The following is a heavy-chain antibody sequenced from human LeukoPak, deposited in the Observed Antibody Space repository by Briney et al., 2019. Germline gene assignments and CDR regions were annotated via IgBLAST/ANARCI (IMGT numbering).Heavy chain of an antibody. V-gene: IGHV3-53*01. Sequence: GGSLRLSCAASGFTVSSNYMSWVRQAPGKGLEWVSVIYSGGSTYYADSVKGRFTISRDNSKNTLYLQMNSLRAEDTAVYYCAAMVRGVIIGDFDYWGQGTLVTVSS. J-gene: IGHJ4*02. CDR1: GFTVSSNY. CDR3: AAMVRGVIIGDFDY. CDR2: IYSGGST. D-gene: IGHD3-10*01.